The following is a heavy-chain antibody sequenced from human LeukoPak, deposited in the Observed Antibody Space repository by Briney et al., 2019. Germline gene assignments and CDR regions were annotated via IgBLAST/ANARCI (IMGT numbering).Heavy chain of an antibody. V-gene: IGHV3-7*03. D-gene: IGHD6-19*01. J-gene: IGHJ3*02. Sequence: GGSLRLSCAASGFSFSGHWMNWVRQAPGKGLEWVANIKQDGSEKFYVDSVKGRFTISRDNAKNSLYLQMDRLRAEDTAVYSCARVQSSGVAVDTFDIWGQGTMVTVSS. CDR1: GFSFSGHW. CDR3: ARVQSSGVAVDTFDI. CDR2: IKQDGSEK.